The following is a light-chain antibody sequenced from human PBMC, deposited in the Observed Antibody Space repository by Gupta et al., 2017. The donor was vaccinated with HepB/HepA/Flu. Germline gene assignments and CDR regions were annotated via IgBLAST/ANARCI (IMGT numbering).Light chain of an antibody. V-gene: IGKV3-20*01. CDR1: QSVDSNF. J-gene: IGKJ4*01. CDR3: QQYDTLPIT. Sequence: EIVFTQSPGTLSLSPGERATLSCRASQSVDSNFLAWYQQKPGQAPRLLIYAASGRATGIPDRFSGSGSGTDFIFTISRLEPEDFAVYYCQQYDTLPITFGGGTKVEIK. CDR2: AAS.